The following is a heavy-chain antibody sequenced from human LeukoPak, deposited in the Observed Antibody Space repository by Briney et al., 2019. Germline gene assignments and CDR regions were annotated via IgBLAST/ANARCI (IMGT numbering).Heavy chain of an antibody. Sequence: SETLSLTCTVSGGSISSYYWSWIRQPPGKGLEWIGYIYTSGSTNYNPSLKSRVTISVDTSKNQFSLKLSSVTAADTAVYYCARGTFGVVINNYYYYYMDVWGKGTTVTVSS. J-gene: IGHJ6*03. CDR1: GGSISSYY. CDR2: IYTSGST. CDR3: ARGTFGVVINNYYYYYMDV. V-gene: IGHV4-4*09. D-gene: IGHD3-3*01.